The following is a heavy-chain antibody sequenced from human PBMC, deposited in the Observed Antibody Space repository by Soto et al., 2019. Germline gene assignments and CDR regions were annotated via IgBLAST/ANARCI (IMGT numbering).Heavy chain of an antibody. CDR3: ASGYYFDY. J-gene: IGHJ4*02. Sequence: SETLSLTCTVSGDSISSYYWSWIRQPPGKGPEWIAYIYYSGATNYNPSLSSRVTISVDTSRNQFSLRLSSVTAADTAVYYCASGYYFDYLGQGTLVTVSS. CDR1: GDSISSYY. CDR2: IYYSGAT. V-gene: IGHV4-59*01. D-gene: IGHD3-22*01.